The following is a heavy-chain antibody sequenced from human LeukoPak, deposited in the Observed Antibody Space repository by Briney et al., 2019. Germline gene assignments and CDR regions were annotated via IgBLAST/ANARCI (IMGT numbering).Heavy chain of an antibody. V-gene: IGHV3-7*05. CDR3: ASDRFYFGV. J-gene: IGHJ4*02. CDR2: IKLDGTEK. Sequence: GGSLRLSCAASGFSVSNNYMSWVRQAPGKGLEWVANIKLDGTEKYYVDSVKGRFTISRDNAKNSLYLQMNSLRAEDTAVYYCASDRFYFGVWGQGTLVTVSS. CDR1: GFSVSNNY. D-gene: IGHD3-16*01.